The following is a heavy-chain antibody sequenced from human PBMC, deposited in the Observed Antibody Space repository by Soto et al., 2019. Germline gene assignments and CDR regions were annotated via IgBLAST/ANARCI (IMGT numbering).Heavy chain of an antibody. CDR3: ARLTTVRYFDS. D-gene: IGHD4-17*01. V-gene: IGHV4-38-2*01. CDR2: IYHTGAT. Sequence: PSETLSLTCSIFDDSIRSDYFWGWIRQPPGKGLEWIGSIYHTGATYYNPSLQSRVTISVDTSKNQFSLRVTSIAAADTALYCCARLTTVRYFDSWGQGTLVTVSS. CDR1: DDSIRSDYF. J-gene: IGHJ4*02.